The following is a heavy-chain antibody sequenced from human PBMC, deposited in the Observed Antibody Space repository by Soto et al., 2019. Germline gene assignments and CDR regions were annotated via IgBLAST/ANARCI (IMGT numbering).Heavy chain of an antibody. CDR3: ASGPYYDFWSGYSSY. Sequence: LSLTFAVYGGSFSGYYWSWIRQPPGKGLEWIGEINHSGSTNYNPSLKSRVTISVDTSKNQFSLKLSSVTAADTAVYYCASGPYYDFWSGYSSYWGQGTLVTVSS. CDR2: INHSGST. CDR1: GGSFSGYY. V-gene: IGHV4-34*01. J-gene: IGHJ4*02. D-gene: IGHD3-3*01.